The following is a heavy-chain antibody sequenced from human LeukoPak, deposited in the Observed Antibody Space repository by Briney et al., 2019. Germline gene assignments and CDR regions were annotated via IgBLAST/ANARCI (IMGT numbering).Heavy chain of an antibody. D-gene: IGHD2-21*01. J-gene: IGHJ4*02. V-gene: IGHV4-34*01. CDR3: ARHILQYYFDY. CDR1: GGSFSGYY. CDR2: INHSGST. Sequence: KTSETLSLTCAVYGGSFSGYYWSWIRQPPGKGLEWIGEINHSGSTNYNPSLKSRVTISVDTSKNQFSLKLSSVAAADTAVYYCARHILQYYFDYWGQGTLVTVSS.